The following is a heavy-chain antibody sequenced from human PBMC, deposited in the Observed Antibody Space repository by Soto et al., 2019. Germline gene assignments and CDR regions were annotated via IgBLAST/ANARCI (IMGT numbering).Heavy chain of an antibody. Sequence: DVQLLESGGGLVQPEGSLRLSCAASGFTFSSYAMGWVRQGPGQGLEWVAVVSIGGSTHCADSVRGRFTIPRDNSKDSLSLHRNSLTAEDTAVYFCAKRRGAGGHFDYWGQGALVTV. CDR2: VVSIGGST. CDR3: AKRRGAGGHFDY. J-gene: IGHJ4*02. CDR1: GFTFSSYA. V-gene: IGHV3-23*01. D-gene: IGHD2-15*01.